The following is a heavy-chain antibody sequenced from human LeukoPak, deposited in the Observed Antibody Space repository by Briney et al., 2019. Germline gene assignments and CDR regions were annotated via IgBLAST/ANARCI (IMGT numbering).Heavy chain of an antibody. CDR2: IYTSGST. J-gene: IGHJ6*02. CDR1: GGSISSGSYY. Sequence: SQTLSLICTVSGGSISSGSYYWGWIRQPAGRGLEWIGRIYTSGSTNYNPSLQSRDTISVDTSKNQFSLKLSSVTAADTAVYYCATTTGVYYYGMDVWGQGTTVTVSS. D-gene: IGHD1-1*01. CDR3: ATTTGVYYYGMDV. V-gene: IGHV4-61*02.